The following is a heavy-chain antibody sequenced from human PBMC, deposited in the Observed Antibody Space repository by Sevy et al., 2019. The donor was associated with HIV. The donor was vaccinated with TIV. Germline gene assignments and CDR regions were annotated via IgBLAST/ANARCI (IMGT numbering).Heavy chain of an antibody. CDR2: IYYSGST. CDR1: GGSISSYY. Sequence: SETLSLTCTVSGGSISSYYWSWIRQPPGKGLEWIGYIYYSGSTNYNPSLKSRVTISVDTSKNQFSLKLSSVTAADTAVYYCARSDPECSSTSCYHNWFDPWGQGTLVTVSS. J-gene: IGHJ5*02. V-gene: IGHV4-59*08. D-gene: IGHD2-2*01. CDR3: ARSDPECSSTSCYHNWFDP.